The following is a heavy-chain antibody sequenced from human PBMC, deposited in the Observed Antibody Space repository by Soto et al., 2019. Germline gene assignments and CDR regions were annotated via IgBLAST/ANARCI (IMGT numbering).Heavy chain of an antibody. CDR3: ARNYDGDHPLYYYYGMDG. Sequence: SETLSLTCTVSGGSISSYYWSWIRQPPGKGLEWIGYIYYSGSTNYNPSPKSRVTISVDTSKNQFSLKLSSVTAADTAVYYCARNYDGDHPLYYYYGMDGWGQANRVTVSS. CDR2: IYYSGST. CDR1: GGSISSYY. D-gene: IGHD4-17*01. V-gene: IGHV4-59*01. J-gene: IGHJ6*02.